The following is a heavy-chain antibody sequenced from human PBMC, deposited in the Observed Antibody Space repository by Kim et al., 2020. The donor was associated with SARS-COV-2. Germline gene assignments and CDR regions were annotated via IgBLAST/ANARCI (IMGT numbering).Heavy chain of an antibody. CDR1: GFTFSSYG. J-gene: IGHJ4*02. CDR2: IWYDGSNK. D-gene: IGHD6-13*01. CDR3: ARDMGPGYSSSWYMVY. V-gene: IGHV3-33*01. Sequence: GGSLRLSCAASGFTFSSYGMHWVRQAPGKGLEWVAVIWYDGSNKYYADSVKGRFTISRDNSKNTLYLQMNSLRAEDTAVYYCARDMGPGYSSSWYMVYWGQGTLVTVSS.